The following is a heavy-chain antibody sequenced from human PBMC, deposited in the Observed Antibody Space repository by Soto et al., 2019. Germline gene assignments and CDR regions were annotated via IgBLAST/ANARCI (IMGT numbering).Heavy chain of an antibody. CDR2: IKRDGTVT. D-gene: IGHD2-21*01. CDR3: ARDLSPPGEFFYDAFDV. Sequence: EVQLVESGGGLVQPGESLRLSCAASGFTFSAFWMTWLRQAPRKGLEWVANIKRDGTVTHYGDSVEGRCTLSRDNAQKSLFLQLNSLRPEDTAMYYCARDLSPPGEFFYDAFDVWGQGTVVTVSS. V-gene: IGHV3-7*04. CDR1: GFTFSAFW. J-gene: IGHJ3*01.